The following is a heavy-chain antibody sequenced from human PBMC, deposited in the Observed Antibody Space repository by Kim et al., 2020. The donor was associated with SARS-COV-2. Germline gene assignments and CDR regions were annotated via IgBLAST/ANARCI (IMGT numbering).Heavy chain of an antibody. Sequence: GGSLRLSCAASGFTFSSYGMHWVRQAPGKGLEWVAVIWYDGSNKYYADSVKGRFTISRDNSKNTLYLQMNSLRAEDTAVYYCAKLSAADSMDVWGQGTTVTVSS. V-gene: IGHV3-33*06. J-gene: IGHJ6*02. CDR2: IWYDGSNK. CDR3: AKLSAADSMDV. D-gene: IGHD6-13*01. CDR1: GFTFSSYG.